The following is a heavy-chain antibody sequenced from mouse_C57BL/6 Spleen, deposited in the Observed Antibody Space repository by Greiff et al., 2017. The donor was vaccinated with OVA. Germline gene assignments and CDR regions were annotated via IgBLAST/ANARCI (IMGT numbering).Heavy chain of an antibody. CDR1: GYAFSSSW. V-gene: IGHV1-82*01. J-gene: IGHJ3*01. CDR3: AREMGAPWFAY. Sequence: QVQLKESGPELVKPGASVKISCKASGYAFSSSWMNWVKQRPGKGLEWIGRIYPGDGDTNYNGKFKGKATLTADKSSSTAYMQLSSLTSEDSAVYFCAREMGAPWFAYWGQGTLVTVSA. D-gene: IGHD2-3*01. CDR2: IYPGDGDT.